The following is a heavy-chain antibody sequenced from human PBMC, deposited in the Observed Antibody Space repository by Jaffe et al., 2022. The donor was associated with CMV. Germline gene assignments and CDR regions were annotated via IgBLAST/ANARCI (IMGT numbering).Heavy chain of an antibody. V-gene: IGHV3-33*08. D-gene: IGHD3-16*01. CDR3: ARDMGSRYDYVWGSSPHDAFDI. CDR1: GFTFSSYG. CDR2: IWYDGSNK. J-gene: IGHJ3*02. Sequence: QVQLVESGGGVVQPGRSLRLSCAASGFTFSSYGMHWVRQAPGKGLEWVAVIWYDGSNKYYADSVKGRFTISRDNSKNTLYLQMNSLRAEDTAVYYCARDMGSRYDYVWGSSPHDAFDIWGQGTMVTVSS.